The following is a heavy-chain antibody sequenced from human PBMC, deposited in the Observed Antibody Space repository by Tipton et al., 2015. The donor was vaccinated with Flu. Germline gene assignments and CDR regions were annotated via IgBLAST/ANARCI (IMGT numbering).Heavy chain of an antibody. V-gene: IGHV4-34*01. J-gene: IGHJ4*02. D-gene: IGHD5-18*01. CDR1: GGSFSGYY. CDR3: ASGTARRGPFDY. Sequence: TLSLTCAVYGGSFSGYYWSWIRQPPGKGLEWIGEINHSGSTNYNPSLKSRVTISVDTSKNQFSLKLSSVTAADTAVYYCASGTARRGPFDYWGQGTLVPVSS. CDR2: INHSGST.